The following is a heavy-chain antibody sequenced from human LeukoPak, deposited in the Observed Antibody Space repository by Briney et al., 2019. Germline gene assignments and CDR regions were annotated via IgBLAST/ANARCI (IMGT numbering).Heavy chain of an antibody. CDR1: GSTFSSHT. CDR3: ARDLSEPHWYSSGWSLDV. V-gene: IGHV3-48*04. Sequence: GGSLRLSCAASGSTFSSHTMNWVRQAPGKGLEWVSYISSTSSVIYYADSVKGRFTISRDNAKNSLYLQMNSLRAEDTAVYYCARDLSEPHWYSSGWSLDVWGQGTTVTVSS. D-gene: IGHD6-19*01. CDR2: ISSTSSVI. J-gene: IGHJ6*02.